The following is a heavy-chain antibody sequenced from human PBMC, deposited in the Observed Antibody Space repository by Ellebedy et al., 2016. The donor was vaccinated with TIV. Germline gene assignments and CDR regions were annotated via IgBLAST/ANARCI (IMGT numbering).Heavy chain of an antibody. J-gene: IGHJ2*01. CDR3: ARQEVRWPHWYFDL. Sequence: MPSETLSLTCTVSGGSISSYYWSWIRQPPGKGLEWIGYIYYSGSTNYNPSLKSRVTISVDTSKNQFSLKLSSVTAADTAVYYCARQEVRWPHWYFDLWGRGTLVTVSS. D-gene: IGHD4-23*01. V-gene: IGHV4-59*08. CDR2: IYYSGST. CDR1: GGSISSYY.